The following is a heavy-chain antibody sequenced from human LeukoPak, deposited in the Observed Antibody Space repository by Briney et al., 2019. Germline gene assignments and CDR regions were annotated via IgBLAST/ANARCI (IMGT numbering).Heavy chain of an antibody. Sequence: PGGSLRLSCAASGFTFSSYGMHWVRQAPGKGLEWVTFMRYDGSNKYYADSVKGRFTISRDNSKNTLYLQMNSLRPEDTAVYYFAKGGSSQYYYYMDVWGKGTTVTVSS. D-gene: IGHD6-6*01. CDR1: GFTFSSYG. V-gene: IGHV3-30*02. CDR2: MRYDGSNK. CDR3: AKGGSSQYYYYMDV. J-gene: IGHJ6*03.